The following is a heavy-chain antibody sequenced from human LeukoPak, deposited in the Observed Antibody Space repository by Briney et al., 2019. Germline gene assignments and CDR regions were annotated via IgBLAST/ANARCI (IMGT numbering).Heavy chain of an antibody. CDR1: GFTFSSYA. V-gene: IGHV3-30-3*01. D-gene: IGHD6-6*01. CDR2: ISYDGSNK. J-gene: IGHJ4*02. Sequence: PGRSLRLSCAASGFTFSSYAMHWVRQAPGKGLEWVAVISYDGSNKYYADSVKGRFTISRDNSKNTLYLQMNSLRAEDTAVYYCARDFSVESLRTSSSLDYWGQGTLVTVSS. CDR3: ARDFSVESLRTSSSLDY.